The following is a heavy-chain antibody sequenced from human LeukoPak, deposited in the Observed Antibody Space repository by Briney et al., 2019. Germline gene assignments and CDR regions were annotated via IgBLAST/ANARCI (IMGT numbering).Heavy chain of an antibody. CDR2: ISAYNGNT. V-gene: IGHV1-18*04. D-gene: IGHD5-18*01. CDR3: ARPRQLWSYGMDV. CDR1: GYTFTSYG. J-gene: IGHJ6*02. Sequence: ASVKVSCKASGYTFTSYGISWVRQAPGQGLEWMGWISAYNGNTNYAQKLQGRVTMTRNTSINTAYMELSSLRSEDTAVYYCARPRQLWSYGMDVWGQGTTVTVSS.